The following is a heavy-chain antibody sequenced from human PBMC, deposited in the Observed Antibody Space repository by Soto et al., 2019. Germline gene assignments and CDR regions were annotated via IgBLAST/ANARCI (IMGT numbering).Heavy chain of an antibody. CDR3: ARGIAAAAPNDY. D-gene: IGHD6-13*01. V-gene: IGHV3-21*01. Sequence: GGSLRLSCAASEFTFSSYSMNWVRQAPGKGLEWVSSISSSSSYIYYADSVKGRFTISRDNAKNSLYLQMNSLRAEDTAVYYCARGIAAAAPNDYWGQGTLVTVSS. CDR1: EFTFSSYS. CDR2: ISSSSSYI. J-gene: IGHJ4*02.